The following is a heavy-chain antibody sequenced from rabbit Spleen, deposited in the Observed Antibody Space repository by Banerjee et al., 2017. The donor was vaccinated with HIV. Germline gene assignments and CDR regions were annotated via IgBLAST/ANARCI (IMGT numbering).Heavy chain of an antibody. CDR3: AKDLTNVIGWNFGL. Sequence: QSLEESGGGLVQPEGSLTLTCKASGFSFSTSDYICWVRQAPGKGLEWISCIAGSSSGFTYSATWAKGRFTISKTSSTTVTLQITSLTAADTATYFCAKDLTNVIGWNFGLWVQGTLVTVS. V-gene: IGHV1S40*01. J-gene: IGHJ4*01. CDR2: IAGSSSGFT. CDR1: GFSFSTSDY. D-gene: IGHD1-1*01.